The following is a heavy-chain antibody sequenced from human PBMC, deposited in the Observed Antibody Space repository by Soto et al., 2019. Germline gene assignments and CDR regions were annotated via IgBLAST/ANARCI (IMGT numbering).Heavy chain of an antibody. Sequence: PSETLSFPWTVSGGSISSGDYYWSWIRQPPGKGLEWIGYIYYSGSTYYNPSLKSRVTISVETSKNQFSLKLSSVTAADTAVYYCARDYYDSSGYRGRRFDPWGQGTLVTVSS. CDR2: IYYSGST. CDR3: ARDYYDSSGYRGRRFDP. CDR1: GGSISSGDYY. J-gene: IGHJ5*02. D-gene: IGHD3-22*01. V-gene: IGHV4-30-4*01.